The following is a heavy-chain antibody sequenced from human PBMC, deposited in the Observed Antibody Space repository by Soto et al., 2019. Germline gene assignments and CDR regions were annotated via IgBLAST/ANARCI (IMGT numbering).Heavy chain of an antibody. J-gene: IGHJ4*02. CDR2: MNPNSGNT. CDR3: ARGGGYSYGYRR. CDR1: GYTFTSYD. D-gene: IGHD5-18*01. Sequence: ASVKVSCNASGYTFTSYDINWVRQATGQGLEWMGWMNPNSGNTGYAQKFQGRVTMTRNTSISTAYMELSSLRSEDTAVYYCARGGGYSYGYRRWGQGTLVTVSS. V-gene: IGHV1-8*01.